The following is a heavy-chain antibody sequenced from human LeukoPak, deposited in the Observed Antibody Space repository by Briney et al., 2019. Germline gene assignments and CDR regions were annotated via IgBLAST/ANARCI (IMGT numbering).Heavy chain of an antibody. V-gene: IGHV4-61*02. Sequence: PSQTLSLTCTVSGGSISSASYYWNWLRQSAGKGLEWIGCIYTTGKTNYNPSLKSRVTISVDTSKNQFSLKLTSVTAADTAVYYCVRDFDWLLAGDDGSEIWGQGTMVTVSS. CDR1: GGSISSASYY. J-gene: IGHJ3*02. CDR3: VRDFDWLLAGDDGSEI. D-gene: IGHD3-9*01. CDR2: IYTTGKT.